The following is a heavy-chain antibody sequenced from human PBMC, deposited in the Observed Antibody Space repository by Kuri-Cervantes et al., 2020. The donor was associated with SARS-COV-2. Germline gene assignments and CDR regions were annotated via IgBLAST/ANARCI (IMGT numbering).Heavy chain of an antibody. D-gene: IGHD3-3*01. CDR1: GFTVSINY. CDR3: ARSPYDFWSGYYTGCYYYYGMDV. J-gene: IGHJ6*01. Sequence: LSLTCAASGFTVSINYMSWVRQAPGKGLEWVSVIYSGGSTYYADSVKGRFTISRDNSKNTLYLQMNSLRAEDTAVYYCARSPYDFWSGYYTGCYYYYGMDVWGQGTTVTVSS. CDR2: IYSGGST. V-gene: IGHV3-66*01.